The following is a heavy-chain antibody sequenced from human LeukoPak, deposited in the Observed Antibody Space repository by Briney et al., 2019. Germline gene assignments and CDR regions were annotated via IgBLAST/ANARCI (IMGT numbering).Heavy chain of an antibody. V-gene: IGHV4-39*01. CDR3: ARGGYDSSLDY. CDR1: GGSISSSSYY. Sequence: PSETLSLTCTVSGGSISSSSYYWGWIRQPPGKGLEWIGSIYYSGSTYYNPSLKSRVTISVDTSKNQFSLKLSSVTAADTAVYYCARGGYDSSLDYWGQGTLVTVSS. CDR2: IYYSGST. D-gene: IGHD3-22*01. J-gene: IGHJ4*02.